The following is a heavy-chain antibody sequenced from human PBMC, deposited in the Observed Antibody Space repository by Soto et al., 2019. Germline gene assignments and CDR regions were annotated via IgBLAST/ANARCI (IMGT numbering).Heavy chain of an antibody. CDR2: INYDGSNK. V-gene: IGHV3-33*01. J-gene: IGHJ6*02. D-gene: IGHD2-21*01. CDR3: ARCKQKVMHCGLDV. Sequence: QVSLVESGGGAVQRGRSLRASCAASGFIFSSYGMHWVRQAPGKGLEWVAFINYDGSNKFYGDAVKGRFTISRDNSKNIVHLQMNNLRGEDTAVYYCARCKQKVMHCGLDVWGHGATVTVSS. CDR1: GFIFSSYG.